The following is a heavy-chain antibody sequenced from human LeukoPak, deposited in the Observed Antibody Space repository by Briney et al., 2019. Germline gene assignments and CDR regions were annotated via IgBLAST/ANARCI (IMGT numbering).Heavy chain of an antibody. CDR1: GGSISSYY. J-gene: IGHJ4*02. Sequence: PSETLSLTCTVSGGSISSYYWSWIRQPPGKGLEGIGYIYYSGRTNYNPSLKSRVTISVDTSKNQFSLKLSSVTAADTAVYYCARAPYYYDSGGYYLIDYWGQGTLVTVSS. CDR2: IYYSGRT. CDR3: ARAPYYYDSGGYYLIDY. V-gene: IGHV4-59*01. D-gene: IGHD3-22*01.